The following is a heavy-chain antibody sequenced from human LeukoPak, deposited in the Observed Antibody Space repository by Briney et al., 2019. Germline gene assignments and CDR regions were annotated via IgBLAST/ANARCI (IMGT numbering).Heavy chain of an antibody. V-gene: IGHV3-30*18. D-gene: IGHD3-10*01. CDR3: AKGMIRGIIISNCFDP. J-gene: IGHJ5*02. CDR2: ISYDGSNK. Sequence: PGGSLRLSCAASGFTFSSYGMHWVRKAPGKGLEWVAVISYDGSNKYYADSVKGRFTISRDNSKNTLYLQMNSLRAEDTAVYYCAKGMIRGIIISNCFDPWGQGTLVTVSS. CDR1: GFTFSSYG.